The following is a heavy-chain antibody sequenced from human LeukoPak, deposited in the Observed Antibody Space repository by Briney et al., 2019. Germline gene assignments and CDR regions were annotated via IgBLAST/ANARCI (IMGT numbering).Heavy chain of an antibody. D-gene: IGHD4-11*01. CDR2: IIPIFGTA. CDR3: ATTPSLMTTVFDP. Sequence: ASVKVSCKASGGTFSSYAISWVRQAPGQGLEWMGGIIPIFGTANYAQKFQGRVTITADESTSTAYMELSSLRSEDTAVYYCATTPSLMTTVFDPWGQGTLVTVSS. J-gene: IGHJ5*02. CDR1: GGTFSSYA. V-gene: IGHV1-69*13.